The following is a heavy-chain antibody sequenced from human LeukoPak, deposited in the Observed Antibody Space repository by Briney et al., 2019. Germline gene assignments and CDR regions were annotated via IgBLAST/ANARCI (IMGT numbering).Heavy chain of an antibody. V-gene: IGHV4-59*01. CDR3: ARDYTMTHAFDI. CDR1: GGAMSDYG. J-gene: IGHJ3*02. CDR2: IFSTGST. Sequence: AETLSLTCRVSGGAMSDYGWSWIRQPPGKGLEGRGYIFSTGSTNYNPSLTSRVTISVDTSKNQFSLKLNSVTAADTALYYCARDYTMTHAFDIWGQGTLVTVSS. D-gene: IGHD3-22*01.